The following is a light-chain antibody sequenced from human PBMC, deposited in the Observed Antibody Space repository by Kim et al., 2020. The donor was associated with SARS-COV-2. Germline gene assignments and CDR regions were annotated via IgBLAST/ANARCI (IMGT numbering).Light chain of an antibody. CDR1: QSIRTY. Sequence: DIQMTQSPSTLSASVGDRVTITCRASQSIRTYLAWYQQKPGEAPILLIYKASTLNSGVPSRFSGSGYATEFTLTISGLQPSDFGTYYCQHYDAYPLTFGGGTNVEI. J-gene: IGKJ4*01. CDR2: KAS. V-gene: IGKV1-5*03. CDR3: QHYDAYPLT.